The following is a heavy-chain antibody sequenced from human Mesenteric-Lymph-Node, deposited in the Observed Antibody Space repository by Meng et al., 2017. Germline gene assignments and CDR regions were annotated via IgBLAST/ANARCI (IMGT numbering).Heavy chain of an antibody. CDR1: GYSFSSYC. CDR3: ATLVCSSECGSYAFDV. Sequence: GESLKISCEASGYSFSSYCIDWVRQMPGKGLEWVGIIWYDGSDTSYTASFQGQFTISRDNSISTAYLQWSSLRAEDTAVYYCATLVCSSECGSYAFDVWGQGTTVTVSS. CDR2: IWYDGSDT. V-gene: IGHV5-51*01. D-gene: IGHD3-22*01. J-gene: IGHJ3*01.